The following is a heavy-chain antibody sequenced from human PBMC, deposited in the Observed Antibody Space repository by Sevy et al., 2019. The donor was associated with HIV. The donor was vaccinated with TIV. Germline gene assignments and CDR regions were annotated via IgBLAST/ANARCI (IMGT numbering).Heavy chain of an antibody. CDR2: IIPIFDTA. CDR3: ARDGSRNWFDP. J-gene: IGHJ5*02. D-gene: IGHD2-2*03. V-gene: IGHV1-69*13. CDR1: GGSLGSYS. Sequence: ASVKVSCKASGGSLGSYSISWVRQAPGQGLEWMGGIIPIFDTANYAQKFQGRVTVTADESTSTAYMELSSLRSEDTAVYYCARDGSRNWFDPWGQGTLVTVSS.